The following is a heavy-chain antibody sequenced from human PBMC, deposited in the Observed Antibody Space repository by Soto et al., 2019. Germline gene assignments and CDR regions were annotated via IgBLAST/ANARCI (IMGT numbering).Heavy chain of an antibody. CDR1: GFTFSSYS. Sequence: EVQLVESGGGLVQPGGSLRLSCAASGFTFSSYSMNWVRQAPGKGLEWVSDISSSSSTIYYADSVKGRFTISRDNAKNSLYLQMNSLRAEDTAVYYCARAIWVYCSDPWGQGTLVTVSS. CDR2: ISSSSSTI. J-gene: IGHJ5*02. CDR3: ARAIWVYCSDP. V-gene: IGHV3-48*01. D-gene: IGHD2-15*01.